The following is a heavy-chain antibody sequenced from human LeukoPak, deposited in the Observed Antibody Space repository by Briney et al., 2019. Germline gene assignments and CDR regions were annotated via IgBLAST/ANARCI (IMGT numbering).Heavy chain of an antibody. CDR1: GYTFTSYY. CDR2: INPSGGST. V-gene: IGHV1-46*01. J-gene: IGHJ3*02. Sequence: GASVKVSCKASGYTFTSYYMHWVRQAPGQGLEWMGIINPSGGSTSYAQKFQGRVTMTRDTSTSTVYMELSSLRSEDTAVYYCARDILGIDSLDAFDIWGQGTMVTVSS. CDR3: ARDILGIDSLDAFDI. D-gene: IGHD7-27*01.